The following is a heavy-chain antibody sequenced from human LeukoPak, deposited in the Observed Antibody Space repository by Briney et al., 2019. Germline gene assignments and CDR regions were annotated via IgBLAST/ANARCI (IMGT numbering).Heavy chain of an antibody. CDR2: ISSSSSYI. J-gene: IGHJ4*02. D-gene: IGHD6-13*01. CDR3: ARAAAAGHYFDY. V-gene: IGHV3-21*01. Sequence: PGEYLRLYCSASGFTFSSYSMNWVRQAPGKGLEWVSSISSSSSYIYYADSVKGRFTISRDNAKNSLYLQMNSLRAEDTAVYYCARAAAAGHYFDYWGQGTLVTVSS. CDR1: GFTFSSYS.